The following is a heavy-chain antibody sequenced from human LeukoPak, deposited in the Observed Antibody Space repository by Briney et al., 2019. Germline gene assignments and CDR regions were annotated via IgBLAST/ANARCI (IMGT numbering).Heavy chain of an antibody. CDR3: AIPGEDCSSTGCPKPHFDY. Sequence: ASVKVSCKASGYTFTSYYMHWVRQAPGQGLEWMGIINPSGGSTNYAQKFQGRVTMTGDTSTSTVYMELSSLRSEDTAVYYCAIPGEDCSSTGCPKPHFDYWGQGTLVTVSS. CDR2: INPSGGST. CDR1: GYTFTSYY. V-gene: IGHV1-46*01. J-gene: IGHJ4*02. D-gene: IGHD2-2*01.